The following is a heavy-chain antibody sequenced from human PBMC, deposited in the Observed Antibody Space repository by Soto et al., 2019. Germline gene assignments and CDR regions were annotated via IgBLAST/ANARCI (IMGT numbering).Heavy chain of an antibody. V-gene: IGHV2-5*02. J-gene: IGHJ5*02. Sequence: QITLKESGPTLVKPTQTLTLTCTFSGFSLSTSGVGVGWIRQPPGKALEWLALIYWDDDKRYSPSLKSRLTITKDTSKIQVVLTMTIMDPVDTATYYGAHRLDYYDSRGYFTWGQGTLVTVSS. CDR1: GFSLSTSGVG. D-gene: IGHD3-22*01. CDR2: IYWDDDK. CDR3: AHRLDYYDSRGYFT.